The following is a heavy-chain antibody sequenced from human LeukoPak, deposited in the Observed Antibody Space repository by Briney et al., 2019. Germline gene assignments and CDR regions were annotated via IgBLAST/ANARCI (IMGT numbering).Heavy chain of an antibody. J-gene: IGHJ4*02. D-gene: IGHD2-21*02. CDR3: ARHPNYGGDHSIDY. Sequence: SETLSLTCTVSGGSISSYYWSWIRQPPGKGLEWIGYIYYSGSTNYNPSLKSRVTISVDTSKNQFSLKLSSVTAADTAVYYCARHPNYGGDHSIDYWGQGTLVTVSS. CDR2: IYYSGST. CDR1: GGSISSYY. V-gene: IGHV4-59*08.